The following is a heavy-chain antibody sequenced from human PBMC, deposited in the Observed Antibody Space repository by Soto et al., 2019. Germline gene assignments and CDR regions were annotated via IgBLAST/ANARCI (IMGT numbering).Heavy chain of an antibody. CDR2: IDPSDSYT. CDR1: GYSFTSYW. CDR3: ACSLTYCSSTSCLGNWFDP. J-gene: IGHJ5*02. V-gene: IGHV5-10-1*01. D-gene: IGHD2-2*01. Sequence: GESLKISCKGSGYSFTSYWISWVRQMPGKGLEWMGRIDPSDSYTNYSPSFQGHVTISADKSISTAYLQWSSLKASDTAMYYCACSLTYCSSTSCLGNWFDPWGQGTLVTVSS.